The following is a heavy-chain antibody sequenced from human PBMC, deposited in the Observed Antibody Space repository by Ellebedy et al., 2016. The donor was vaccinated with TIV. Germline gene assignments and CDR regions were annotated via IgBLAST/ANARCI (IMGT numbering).Heavy chain of an antibody. CDR1: GFSLSTSGMC. D-gene: IGHD3-22*01. Sequence: SGPTLVXPTSTLTLTCTFSGFSLSTSGMCVSWIRQPPGKALEWLALIDWDDDKYYSTSLKTRLTIFTVISKNQVGLRMTNVDPVDTATYFCARLDSSAYIFFDYWGQGARVTVSS. V-gene: IGHV2-70*01. CDR3: ARLDSSAYIFFDY. J-gene: IGHJ4*02. CDR2: IDWDDDK.